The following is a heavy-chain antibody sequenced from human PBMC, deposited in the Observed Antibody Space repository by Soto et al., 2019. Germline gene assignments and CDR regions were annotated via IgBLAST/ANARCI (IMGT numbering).Heavy chain of an antibody. CDR1: GGSISSSSYY. Sequence: SETLSLTCTVSGGSISSSSYYWGWIRQPPGKGLEWIGSIYYSGSTYYNPSLKSRVTISVDTSKNQFSLKLSSVTAADTAVYYCARQTYYGSGSYSKNFDYWGQGTLVTVSS. CDR3: ARQTYYGSGSYSKNFDY. CDR2: IYYSGST. V-gene: IGHV4-39*01. D-gene: IGHD3-10*01. J-gene: IGHJ4*02.